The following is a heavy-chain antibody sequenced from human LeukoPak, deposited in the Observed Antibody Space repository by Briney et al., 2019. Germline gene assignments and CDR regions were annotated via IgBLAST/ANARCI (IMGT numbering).Heavy chain of an antibody. V-gene: IGHV3-9*01. D-gene: IGHD3-10*01. CDR3: AKSPFGESFDAFDI. Sequence: GRSLRLSRAASGFTFDDYAMHWVRQAPGKGLEWVSGISWNSGSIGYADSVKGRFTISRDNAKNSLYLQMNSLRAEDTALYYCAKSPFGESFDAFDIWGQGTMVTVSS. J-gene: IGHJ3*02. CDR1: GFTFDDYA. CDR2: ISWNSGSI.